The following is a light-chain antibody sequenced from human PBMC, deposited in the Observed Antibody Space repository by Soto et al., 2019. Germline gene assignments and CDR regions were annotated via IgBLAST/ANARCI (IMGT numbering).Light chain of an antibody. CDR3: QHDGSSPWT. CDR1: QSVSSSY. V-gene: IGKV3-20*01. Sequence: EIVLTQSPGTLSLSPGERATLSCRASQSVSSSYLAWYQQKPGQAPRLLIYGASSMATGIPDRFSGSGSGTDFTLTISRLEPEDFALYYCQHDGSSPWTFGQGTKVDIK. J-gene: IGKJ1*01. CDR2: GAS.